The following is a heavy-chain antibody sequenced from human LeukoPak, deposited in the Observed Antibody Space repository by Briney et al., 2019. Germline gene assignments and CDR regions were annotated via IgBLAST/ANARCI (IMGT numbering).Heavy chain of an antibody. CDR2: IKSKTDGGTT. J-gene: IGHJ6*02. CDR1: GFTFNNAW. V-gene: IGHV3-15*07. Sequence: GGSLRLSCAASGFTFNNAWMNWVRQAPGKGLEWVGRIKSKTDGGTTDYAAPVKGRFTISRDDSKNTLYLQMNSLKTEDTAVYYCTTDRTSDSSSWYEFGVYYYYGMDVWGQGTTVTVSS. D-gene: IGHD6-13*01. CDR3: TTDRTSDSSSWYEFGVYYYYGMDV.